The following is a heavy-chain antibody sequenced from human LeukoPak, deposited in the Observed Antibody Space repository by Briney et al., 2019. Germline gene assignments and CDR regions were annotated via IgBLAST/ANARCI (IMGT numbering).Heavy chain of an antibody. CDR3: ARFGVDYDMDV. J-gene: IGHJ6*02. Sequence: SETLSLTCTVSGGSISGHFWTWIRQPPGKGLEWIGQIHYSGRPDYNPSLKSRVTISVDTSKNQLSLKVTSVTGADTAVYYCARFGVDYDMDVWGQGTTVTVSS. V-gene: IGHV4-59*11. CDR1: GGSISGHF. CDR2: IHYSGRP. D-gene: IGHD3-16*01.